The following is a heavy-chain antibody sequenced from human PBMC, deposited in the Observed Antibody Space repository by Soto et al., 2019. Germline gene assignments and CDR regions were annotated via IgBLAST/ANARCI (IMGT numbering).Heavy chain of an antibody. D-gene: IGHD4-17*01. CDR3: ARDYGGNSGFDY. V-gene: IGHV3-53*01. J-gene: IGHJ4*02. Sequence: GGSLRLSCAASGLTVRSNYMSWVRQAPGKGLEWVSVIESGGSTYYTDSVKGRFTISRDNSKNTLYLQMNSLRAEDTAVYFCARDYGGNSGFDYWGQGTLVTVSS. CDR2: IESGGST. CDR1: GLTVRSNY.